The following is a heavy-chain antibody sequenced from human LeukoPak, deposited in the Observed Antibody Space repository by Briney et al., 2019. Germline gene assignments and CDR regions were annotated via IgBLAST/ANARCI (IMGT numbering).Heavy chain of an antibody. V-gene: IGHV3-23*01. CDR2: ISGSGGST. CDR1: GFTFSSYA. CDR3: AKGYRGNGDSEY. D-gene: IGHD4-17*01. J-gene: IGHJ4*02. Sequence: GGSLRLSRAASGFTFSSYAMSWVRQAPGKGLEWVSAISGSGGSTYYADSVKGRFTISRDNSKNTLYLQMNSLRAEDTAVYYCAKGYRGNGDSEYWGQGTLVTVSS.